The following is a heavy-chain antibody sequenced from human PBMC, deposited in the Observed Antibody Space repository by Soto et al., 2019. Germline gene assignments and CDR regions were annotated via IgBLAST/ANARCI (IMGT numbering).Heavy chain of an antibody. CDR2: ISGSGGST. CDR1: GFTFGSHG. V-gene: IGHV3-23*01. Sequence: EVQLLESGGGLVQPGGSLRLSCAASGFTFGSHGMTWVRQARGKGLEWVSGISGSGGSTFYADSVKGRFNISRDNSKNTLYLQMNSLRAEETAVYYCARGTMWAPTGYVWYFDLWGRGTLVTVSS. CDR3: ARGTMWAPTGYVWYFDL. J-gene: IGHJ2*01. D-gene: IGHD1-1*01.